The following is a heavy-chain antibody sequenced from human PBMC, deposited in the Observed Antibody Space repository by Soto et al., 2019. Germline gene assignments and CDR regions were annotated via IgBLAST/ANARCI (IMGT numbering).Heavy chain of an antibody. J-gene: IGHJ6*02. CDR2: VNPNSGNT. CDR3: ARGLSPYQLLSPASYGMDV. D-gene: IGHD2-2*01. Sequence: GASVKVSCKASGYTFTSYDINWVRQATGQGLEWMGWVNPNSGNTGYAQKFQGRVTMTRNTSISTAHMELSSLRSEDTAVYFCARGLSPYQLLSPASYGMDVWGQGTKVTVCS. V-gene: IGHV1-8*01. CDR1: GYTFTSYD.